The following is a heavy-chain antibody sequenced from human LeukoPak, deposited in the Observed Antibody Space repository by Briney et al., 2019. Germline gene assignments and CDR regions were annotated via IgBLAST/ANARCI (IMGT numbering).Heavy chain of an antibody. Sequence: GGSLRLSCAASGFTFSSYGMHWVRQAPGKGLEWVAVISYDGSNKYYADSVKGRFTISRDNSKNTLYLQMNSLRAEDTAVYYCARRSSVYYGSGSYPDYWGQGTLVTVSS. CDR1: GFTFSSYG. CDR2: ISYDGSNK. CDR3: ARRSSVYYGSGSYPDY. D-gene: IGHD3-10*01. V-gene: IGHV3-30*03. J-gene: IGHJ4*02.